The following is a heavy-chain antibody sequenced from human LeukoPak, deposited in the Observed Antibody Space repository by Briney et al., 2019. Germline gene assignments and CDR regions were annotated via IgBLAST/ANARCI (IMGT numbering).Heavy chain of an antibody. Sequence: SETLSLTCIISGYTISSGYQWGWIRQPPGKGLEWIGNIYYSGSTYYNPSLKGRLAMSVDRSNNLFSLNLNSVTAADTAVYYCARIIAASQDVFDIWGQGTMITVSS. J-gene: IGHJ3*02. V-gene: IGHV4-38-2*02. D-gene: IGHD6-6*01. CDR3: ARIIAASQDVFDI. CDR1: GYTISSGYQ. CDR2: IYYSGST.